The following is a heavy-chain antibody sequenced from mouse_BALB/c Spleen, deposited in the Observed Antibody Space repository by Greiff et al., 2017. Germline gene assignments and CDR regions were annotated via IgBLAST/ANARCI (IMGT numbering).Heavy chain of an antibody. CDR3: ASQLLRSFAY. CDR2: ISSCGGNT. CDR1: GFTFSSYT. V-gene: IGHV5-9*03. D-gene: IGHD1-1*01. J-gene: IGHJ3*01. Sequence: EVKLMESGGGLVKPGGSLKLSCAASGFTFSSYTMSWVRQTPEKRLEWVATISSCGGNTYYPDSVKGRFTISRDNAKNNLYLQMSSLRSEDTALYYCASQLLRSFAYWGQGTLVTVSA.